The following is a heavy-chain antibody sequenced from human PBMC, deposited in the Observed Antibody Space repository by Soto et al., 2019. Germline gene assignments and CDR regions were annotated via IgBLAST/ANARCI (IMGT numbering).Heavy chain of an antibody. CDR2: IYHSGST. CDR3: ARGRFGELLSSYYGMDV. CDR1: GGSISSGGYS. V-gene: IGHV4-30-2*01. J-gene: IGHJ6*02. D-gene: IGHD3-10*01. Sequence: SETLSLTCAVSGGSISSGGYSWSWIRQPPGEGLEWIGYIYHSGSTYYNPSLKSRVTISVDRSKNQFSLKLSSVTAADTAVYYCARGRFGELLSSYYGMDVWGQGTTVTVSS.